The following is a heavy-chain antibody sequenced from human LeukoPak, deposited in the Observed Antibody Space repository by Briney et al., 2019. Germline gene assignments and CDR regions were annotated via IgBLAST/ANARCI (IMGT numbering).Heavy chain of an antibody. CDR3: ARDDGYSYGWVILDY. CDR1: GYTFTGYY. CDR2: INPNSGGT. J-gene: IGHJ4*02. Sequence: ASVKVFCKASGYTFTGYYMHWVRQAPGQGLEWMGWINPNSGGTNYAQKFQGRVTMTRDTSISTAYMELSRLRSDDTAVYYCARDDGYSYGWVILDYWGQGTLVTVSS. D-gene: IGHD5-18*01. V-gene: IGHV1-2*02.